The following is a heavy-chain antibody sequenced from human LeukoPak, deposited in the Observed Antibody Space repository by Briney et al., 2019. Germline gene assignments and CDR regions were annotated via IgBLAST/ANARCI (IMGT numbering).Heavy chain of an antibody. J-gene: IGHJ4*02. V-gene: IGHV3-21*01. CDR2: ISSSSSYI. Sequence: AGGSLRLSCAASGFTFSSYSMNWVRQAPGKGLEWVSSISSSSSYIYYADSVKGRFTISRDNAKNSLYLQTNSLRAEDTAVYYCARATGKYSSSSMLASLDYFDYWGQGTLVTVSS. CDR3: ARATGKYSSSSMLASLDYFDY. D-gene: IGHD6-6*01. CDR1: GFTFSSYS.